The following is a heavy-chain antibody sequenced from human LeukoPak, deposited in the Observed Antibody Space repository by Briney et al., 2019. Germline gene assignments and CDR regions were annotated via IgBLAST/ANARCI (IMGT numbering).Heavy chain of an antibody. D-gene: IGHD3-10*01. V-gene: IGHV1-24*01. CDR2: FDPEDGET. CDR1: GYTLTELS. Sequence: ASVKVSCKVSGYTLTELSMHWVRQAPGKGLEWVGSFDPEDGETLYAQEFQGRVTLTEDTSADTAYMELISLRSEDTAVYYCTRSAMVLPYYFDCWGQGTLVTVSS. J-gene: IGHJ4*02. CDR3: TRSAMVLPYYFDC.